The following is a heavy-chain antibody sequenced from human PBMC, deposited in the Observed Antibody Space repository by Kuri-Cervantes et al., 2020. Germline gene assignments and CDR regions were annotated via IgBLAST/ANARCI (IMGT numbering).Heavy chain of an antibody. J-gene: IGHJ4*02. V-gene: IGHV3-23*01. CDR2: TSANGGST. CDR1: GFTFSSYG. Sequence: GGSLRLSCAASGFTFSSYGMNWVRQAPGEGLEWVSSTSANGGSTYYADSVKGRFTISRDNSKNTLYLQMNNLRTEDTAVYYCAKGDDFWSGRAYDYWGQGTLVTVSS. CDR3: AKGDDFWSGRAYDY. D-gene: IGHD3-3*01.